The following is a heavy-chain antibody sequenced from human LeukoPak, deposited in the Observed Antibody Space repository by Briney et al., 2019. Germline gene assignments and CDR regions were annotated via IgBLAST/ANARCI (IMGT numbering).Heavy chain of an antibody. CDR1: GVSIISYY. Sequence: SETLSLTCSVSGVSIISYYWSWIRQSPGKGLEWIGYVYHTGRTYYSPSLKSRVTISIDKSKSQFSLKVSAVTAADSGVYYCARAPYGHPSEEYYHMDVWGKGTTVTVSS. CDR2: VYHTGRT. V-gene: IGHV4-59*13. D-gene: IGHD2-21*01. J-gene: IGHJ6*03. CDR3: ARAPYGHPSEEYYHMDV.